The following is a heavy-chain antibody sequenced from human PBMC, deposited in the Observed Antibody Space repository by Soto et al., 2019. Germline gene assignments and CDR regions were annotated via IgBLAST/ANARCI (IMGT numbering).Heavy chain of an antibody. V-gene: IGHV3-23*01. CDR3: AKDFARPTGSGWNFDY. CDR1: GFTFSSYA. D-gene: IGHD6-19*01. CDR2: ISGSGGST. J-gene: IGHJ4*02. Sequence: GGSLRLSCAASGFTFSSYAMSWVRQAPGKGLEWVSAISGSGGSTYYADSVKGRFTISRDNSKNTLYLQMNSLRAEDTAVYYCAKDFARPTGSGWNFDYWGQGTLVTVSS.